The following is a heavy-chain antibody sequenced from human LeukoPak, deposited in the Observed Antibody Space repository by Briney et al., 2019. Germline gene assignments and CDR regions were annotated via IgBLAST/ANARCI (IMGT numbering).Heavy chain of an antibody. Sequence: QPGGSLRLSCAASGFTFSSYGMNWVRQAPGKRLEWVSYISSSSDSIYYADSVKGRFTISRDNAENSLYLQMSSLRDEDTAVYYCARDLYSDSGLFDPWGQGTLVTVSS. CDR2: ISSSSDSI. CDR3: ARDLYSDSGLFDP. V-gene: IGHV3-48*02. J-gene: IGHJ5*02. D-gene: IGHD3-10*01. CDR1: GFTFSSYG.